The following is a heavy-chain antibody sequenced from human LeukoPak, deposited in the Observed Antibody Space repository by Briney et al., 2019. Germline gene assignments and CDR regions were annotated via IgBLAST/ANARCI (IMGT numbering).Heavy chain of an antibody. Sequence: GGSLRLSCAASGSTFSSYAMSWVRQAPGKGLEWVSAISGSGGSTYYADSVKGLFTISRDNSKNTLYLQMNSLRAEDTAVYYCAKDKIGMHFDYWGQGPLVTVSS. J-gene: IGHJ4*02. V-gene: IGHV3-23*01. CDR3: AKDKIGMHFDY. CDR2: ISGSGGST. D-gene: IGHD1-1*01. CDR1: GSTFSSYA.